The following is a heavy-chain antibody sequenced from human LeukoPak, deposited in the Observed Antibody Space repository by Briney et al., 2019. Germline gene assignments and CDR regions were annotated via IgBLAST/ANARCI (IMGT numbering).Heavy chain of an antibody. CDR1: GGTFSSYA. Sequence: ASVKVSCKASGGTFSSYAMSWVRQAPGQGLEWMGRIIPILGIANYAQKFQGRVTITADKSTSTAYMELSSLRSEDTAVYYCARGQRWLQLLDYWGQGTLVTVSS. CDR2: IIPILGIA. CDR3: ARGQRWLQLLDY. D-gene: IGHD5-24*01. V-gene: IGHV1-69*04. J-gene: IGHJ4*02.